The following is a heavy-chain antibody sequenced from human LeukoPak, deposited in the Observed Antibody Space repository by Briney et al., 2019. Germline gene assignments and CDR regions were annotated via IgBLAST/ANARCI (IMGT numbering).Heavy chain of an antibody. Sequence: GGSLRLSCAASGFTFSSYSMSWVRQAPGKGLEWVSFISSSSNYLYYADSVKGRFTISRDSAKNSLYLQMNSLRAEDTAVYYCARDVAARPRWFAPWGQGTLVTVSA. CDR3: ARDVAARPRWFAP. J-gene: IGHJ5*02. D-gene: IGHD6-6*01. CDR1: GFTFSSYS. CDR2: ISSSSNYL. V-gene: IGHV3-21*01.